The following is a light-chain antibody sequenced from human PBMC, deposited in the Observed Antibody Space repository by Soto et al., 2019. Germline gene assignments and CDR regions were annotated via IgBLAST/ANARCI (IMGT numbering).Light chain of an antibody. CDR3: QQYNNWPPRT. CDR1: QSVNGN. Sequence: EIVMTQSPATLSVSPGERAPLSCRASQSVNGNLAWYQQKPGQAPRLLIYGASTRATGIPARFSGSGSGTELTLTISSLQSEDFAVYYCQQYNNWPPRTFGQGTKLEIK. J-gene: IGKJ2*01. V-gene: IGKV3-15*01. CDR2: GAS.